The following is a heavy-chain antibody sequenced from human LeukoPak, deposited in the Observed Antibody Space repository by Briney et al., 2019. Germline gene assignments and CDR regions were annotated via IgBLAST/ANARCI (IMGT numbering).Heavy chain of an antibody. CDR3: TTGNP. J-gene: IGHJ5*02. V-gene: IGHV3-15*01. CDR1: GFTFVNAL. Sequence: GGSLRLSCLTSGFTFVNALMSWVRQAPGKGLEWVGLMKSKPEGGTTFYAAPVKDRFSISRDDSRDTLYLQMNSLTIGDTGVYYCTTGNPWGQGTLVTVSS. CDR2: MKSKPEGGTT.